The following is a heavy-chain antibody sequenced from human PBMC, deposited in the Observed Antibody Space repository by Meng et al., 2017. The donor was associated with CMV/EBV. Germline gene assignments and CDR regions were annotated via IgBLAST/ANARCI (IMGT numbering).Heavy chain of an antibody. J-gene: IGHJ4*02. V-gene: IGHV3-53*01. CDR2: IYSEGTT. CDR3: ARDGNYHGV. Sequence: HVGYGGGFVPPGGSLRISCEAYGFTVRNNYMRWFRQAPGKGLEWVSLIYSEGTTDYADSVKGRFTISRDNSKNTLYLQMNSLRAEDTAVYYCARDGNYHGVWGQGTLVTVSS. D-gene: IGHD1-7*01. CDR1: GFTVRNNY.